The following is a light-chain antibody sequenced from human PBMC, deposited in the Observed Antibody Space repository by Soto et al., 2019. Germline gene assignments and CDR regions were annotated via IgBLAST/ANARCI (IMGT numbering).Light chain of an antibody. Sequence: QSGLTQPPSVSGSPGQSVTISCTGTSSDVGAYNFVSWYQQHPGKAPKLIIFDVSARPSGVPDRFSGSKSGNTASLTISGLQADDEADYYCCSYAGTYSPVLGGGTKLTVL. V-gene: IGLV2-11*01. CDR2: DVS. CDR1: SSDVGAYNF. CDR3: CSYAGTYSPV. J-gene: IGLJ2*01.